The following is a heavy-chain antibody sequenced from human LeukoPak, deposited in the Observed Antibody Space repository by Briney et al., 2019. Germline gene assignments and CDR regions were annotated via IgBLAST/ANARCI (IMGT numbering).Heavy chain of an antibody. CDR1: GYTFTSYD. D-gene: IGHD3-3*01. CDR3: ASGTRYDFWSGYYTESRYYYYYYGMDV. J-gene: IGHJ6*02. V-gene: IGHV1-8*01. CDR2: MNPNSGNT. Sequence: GASVKVPCKASGYTFTSYDINWVRQATGQGLEWMGWMNPNSGNTGYAQKFQGRVTTTRNTSISTAYMELSSLRSEDTAVYYCASGTRYDFWSGYYTESRYYYYYYGMDVWGQGTTVTVSS.